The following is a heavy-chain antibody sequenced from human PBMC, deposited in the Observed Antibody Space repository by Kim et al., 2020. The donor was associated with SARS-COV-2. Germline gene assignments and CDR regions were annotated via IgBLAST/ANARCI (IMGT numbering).Heavy chain of an antibody. CDR3: VRDVTGEVPFYY. Sequence: GGSLRLSCAASGFTFSSYWMHWVRQAPGKGLVWVSRIKTDGSSTSYADSVKGRFTISRDNAKNTLYLQMNSLRAEDTAVYYCVRDVTGEVPFYYWFHGT. CDR2: IKTDGSST. D-gene: IGHD3-10*01. CDR1: GFTFSSYW. V-gene: IGHV3-74*01. J-gene: IGHJ4*01.